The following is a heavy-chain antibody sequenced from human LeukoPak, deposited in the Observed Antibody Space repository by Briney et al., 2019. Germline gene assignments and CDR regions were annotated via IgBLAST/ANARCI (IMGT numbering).Heavy chain of an antibody. CDR1: GGSISSGGYY. CDR3: ASNPLRYFDWLFSDNYYYYGMDV. D-gene: IGHD3-9*01. CDR2: IDYSGST. Sequence: SQTLSLTCTVSGGSISSGGYYWSWIRQHPGKCLEWIGYIDYSGSTYYNPSLKSQVTISVDTSKNQLSLKLSYVPAADTAVYYCASNPLRYFDWLFSDNYYYYGMDVWGQGTTVTVSS. V-gene: IGHV4-31*01. J-gene: IGHJ6*02.